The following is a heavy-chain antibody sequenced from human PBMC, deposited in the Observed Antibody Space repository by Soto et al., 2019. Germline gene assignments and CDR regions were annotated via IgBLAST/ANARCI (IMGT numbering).Heavy chain of an antibody. D-gene: IGHD2-21*01. J-gene: IGHJ5*02. Sequence: PSETLSLTCTVSGGSISSGGYYWSWIRQPAGKGLEWIGRIYASGSTNYNPSLKGRVTMSVDTSKKQFSLKMISVTAADTAVYYCARSAIPRGGWFRPWGQGVLVTVSS. CDR2: IYASGST. V-gene: IGHV4-61*02. CDR3: ARSAIPRGGWFRP. CDR1: GGSISSGGYY.